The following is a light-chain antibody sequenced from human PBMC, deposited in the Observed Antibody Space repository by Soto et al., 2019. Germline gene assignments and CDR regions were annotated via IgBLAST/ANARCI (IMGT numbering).Light chain of an antibody. CDR2: AAS. CDR3: QQSYSTPYT. CDR1: QSISSY. V-gene: IGKV1-39*01. J-gene: IGKJ2*01. Sequence: DIQMTQSPSSLSASVGDRVTITCRASQSISSYLNWYQQKPGKAPKLLIYAASSLQSGVPSRFSGSGSGTDLTLTISSLQPEDFATYYCQQSYSTPYTLGQGTKLEI.